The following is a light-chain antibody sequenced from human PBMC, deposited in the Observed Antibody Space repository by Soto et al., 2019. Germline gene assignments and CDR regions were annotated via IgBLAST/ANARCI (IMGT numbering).Light chain of an antibody. CDR1: SRDVGGYNY. J-gene: IGLJ2*01. Sequence: QSALTQPPSASGSPGQSVTISCTGTSRDVGGYNYVSWYQQHPGKAPKLMIYEVSKRPSGVPDRFSGSKSGNTASLTVSGLQAEYEADYYCTSYAGSNNLLFGGGTKLTVL. V-gene: IGLV2-8*01. CDR2: EVS. CDR3: TSYAGSNNLL.